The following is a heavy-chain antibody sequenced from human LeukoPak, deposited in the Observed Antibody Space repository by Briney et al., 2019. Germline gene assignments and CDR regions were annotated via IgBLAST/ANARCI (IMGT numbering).Heavy chain of an antibody. CDR1: GFTFSDYY. Sequence: GGSLRLSCAASGFTFSDYYMSWIRQAPGRGLEWVSYISSSGSTIYYADSVKGRFTIYRDNAKNSLYLQMSSLRAEDTAVYYCARDHGLVATQYYYYYGMDVWGQGTTVTVSS. J-gene: IGHJ6*02. CDR2: ISSSGSTI. D-gene: IGHD5-12*01. CDR3: ARDHGLVATQYYYYYGMDV. V-gene: IGHV3-11*01.